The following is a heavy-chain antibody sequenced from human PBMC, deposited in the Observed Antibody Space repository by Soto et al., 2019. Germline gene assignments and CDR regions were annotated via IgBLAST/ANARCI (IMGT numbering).Heavy chain of an antibody. Sequence: SETLSLTCSVSGGSISDGAYYWSWIRQHPGRGLEWIGYIFHSGSSYYNPSLKSRLAISLDTSKNQFSLKVNSVTAADTAVYFCARGRGYRTDYWGQGTLVTVSS. CDR2: IFHSGSS. CDR1: GGSISDGAYY. D-gene: IGHD5-18*01. CDR3: ARGRGYRTDY. V-gene: IGHV4-31*02. J-gene: IGHJ4*02.